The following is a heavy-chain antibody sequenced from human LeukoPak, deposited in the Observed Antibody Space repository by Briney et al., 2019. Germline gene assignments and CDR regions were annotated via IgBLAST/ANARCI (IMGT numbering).Heavy chain of an antibody. Sequence: SETLSLTCTVSGGSISSYYWSWIRQPPGKGLEWIGYIYYSGSTNYNPSLKSRVTISVDTYKNQFSLKLSSVTAADTAVYYCARILYGDYGSYYFDYWGQGTLVTVSS. CDR2: IYYSGST. J-gene: IGHJ4*02. D-gene: IGHD4-17*01. V-gene: IGHV4-59*01. CDR3: ARILYGDYGSYYFDY. CDR1: GGSISSYY.